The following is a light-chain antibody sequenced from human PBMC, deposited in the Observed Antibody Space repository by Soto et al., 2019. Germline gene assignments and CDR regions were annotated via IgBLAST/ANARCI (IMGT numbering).Light chain of an antibody. J-gene: IGKJ3*01. V-gene: IGKV1-27*01. CDR2: AAS. CDR3: QKYNSVPFT. Sequence: DIQMTQSPSSLSSSVGDRVTITCRASQGISNYLVWYQEKPGKVPKLLIYAASTLQSGVPSRFSGSGSGTDFTLTISSLQPEDVATYYCQKYNSVPFTFGPGTKVDIK. CDR1: QGISNY.